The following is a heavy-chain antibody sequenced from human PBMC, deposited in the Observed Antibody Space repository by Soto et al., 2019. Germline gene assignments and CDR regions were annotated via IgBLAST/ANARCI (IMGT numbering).Heavy chain of an antibody. V-gene: IGHV3-33*01. D-gene: IGHD3-3*01. J-gene: IGHJ5*02. Sequence: GGSLRLSCAASGFTFSSYGMHWVRQAPGKGLEWVAVIWYDGSNKYYADSVKGRFTISRDNSKNTLYLQMNSLRAEETAVYYCARDKESTIFGVVITNWFDPWGQGTLVTVSS. CDR1: GFTFSSYG. CDR3: ARDKESTIFGVVITNWFDP. CDR2: IWYDGSNK.